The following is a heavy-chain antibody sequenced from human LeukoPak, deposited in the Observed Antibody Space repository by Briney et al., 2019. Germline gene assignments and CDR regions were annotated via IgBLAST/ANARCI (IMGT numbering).Heavy chain of an antibody. V-gene: IGHV1-69*01. CDR3: ARDHGGDGLFDDY. CDR1: GGTFSSYA. CDR2: IIPIFGTA. Sequence: SVKVSCRASGGTFSSYAISWVRQAPGQGLEWMGGIIPIFGTANYAQKFQGRVTITADESTSTAYMELSSLRSEDTAVYYCARDHGGDGLFDDYWGQGTLVTVSS. J-gene: IGHJ4*02. D-gene: IGHD2-21*02.